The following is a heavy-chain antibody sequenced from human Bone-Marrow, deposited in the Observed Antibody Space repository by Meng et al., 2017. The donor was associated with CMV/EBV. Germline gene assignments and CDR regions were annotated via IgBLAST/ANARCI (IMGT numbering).Heavy chain of an antibody. CDR3: ASPDGSLDTAMAFDY. Sequence: SVKVSCKASGGTFSSYAISWVRQAPGQGLEWMGGIIPIFGTANYAQKFQGRVTITTDESTSTAYMELSSLRSEDTAVYYCASPDGSLDTAMAFDYWGQGTLVTVSS. CDR1: GGTFSSYA. J-gene: IGHJ4*02. V-gene: IGHV1-69*05. D-gene: IGHD5-18*01. CDR2: IIPIFGTA.